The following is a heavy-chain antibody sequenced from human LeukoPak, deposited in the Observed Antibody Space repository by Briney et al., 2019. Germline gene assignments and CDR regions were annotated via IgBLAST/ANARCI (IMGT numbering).Heavy chain of an antibody. D-gene: IGHD6-19*01. CDR3: ASVGSQWLVRGSYFDY. Sequence: SETLSLTCTVSGGSISSYYWGWIRQPPGKGLEWIGSIYYSGSTYYNPSLTSRVTISVDTSKNQFSLKLSSVTAADTAVYYCASVGSQWLVRGSYFDYWGQGTLVTVSS. CDR2: IYYSGST. J-gene: IGHJ4*02. CDR1: GGSISSYY. V-gene: IGHV4-39*01.